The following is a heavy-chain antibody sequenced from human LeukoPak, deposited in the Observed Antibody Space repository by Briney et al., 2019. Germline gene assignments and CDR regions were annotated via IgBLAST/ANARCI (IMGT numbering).Heavy chain of an antibody. Sequence: PSETLSLTCTVSGVSITSYFWSWIRQPPGKGLEWIGSIYYSGSTNYNPSLKSRVTISVDMSKNQFSLRLTSVTAADTAVYYCARGQLWFGEKREFDYWGQGTLVTVSS. CDR3: ARGQLWFGEKREFDY. D-gene: IGHD3-10*01. CDR2: IYYSGST. V-gene: IGHV4-59*01. J-gene: IGHJ4*02. CDR1: GVSITSYF.